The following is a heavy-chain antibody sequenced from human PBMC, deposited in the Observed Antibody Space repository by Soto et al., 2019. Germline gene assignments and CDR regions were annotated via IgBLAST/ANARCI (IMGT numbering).Heavy chain of an antibody. CDR1: GYSISSSNW. V-gene: IGHV4-28*03. CDR2: IYYSGST. J-gene: IGHJ4*02. CDR3: ARGQGRFGEYYFDY. Sequence: SETLSLTCAVSGYSISSSNWWGWIRQPPGKGLEWIGYIYYSGSTYYNPSLKSRVTMSVDTSKNQFSLKLSSVTAVDTAVYYCARGQGRFGEYYFDYWGQGTLVTVSS. D-gene: IGHD3-10*01.